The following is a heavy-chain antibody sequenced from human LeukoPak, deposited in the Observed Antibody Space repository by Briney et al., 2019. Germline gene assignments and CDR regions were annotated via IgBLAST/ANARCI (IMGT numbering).Heavy chain of an antibody. D-gene: IGHD3-3*01. V-gene: IGHV4-59*12. CDR1: GGSISSYY. J-gene: IGHJ6*02. CDR2: IYYSGST. Sequence: PSETLSLTCTVSGGSISSYYWSWIRQPPGKGLEWIGYIYYSGSTNYNPSLKSRVTISVDTSKNQFSLKLSSVTAADTAVYYCARVHRQWLLSSYYYYGMDVWGQGTTVTVSS. CDR3: ARVHRQWLLSSYYYYGMDV.